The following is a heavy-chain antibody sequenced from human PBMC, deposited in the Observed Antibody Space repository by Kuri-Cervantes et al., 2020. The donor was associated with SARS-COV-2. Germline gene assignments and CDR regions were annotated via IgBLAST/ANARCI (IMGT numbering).Heavy chain of an antibody. CDR2: ISYDGSNK. D-gene: IGHD3-3*01. J-gene: IGHJ6*02. V-gene: IGHV3-30*03. CDR1: GFTFSSYG. CDR3: ARDRYYDFWSGYCG. Sequence: GESLKISCAASGFTFSSYGIHWVRQAPGKGLEWVAVISYDGSNKYYADSVKGRFTVSRDNSKNTLYLQMNSLRAEDTAVYYCARDRYYDFWSGYCGWGQGTTVTVSS.